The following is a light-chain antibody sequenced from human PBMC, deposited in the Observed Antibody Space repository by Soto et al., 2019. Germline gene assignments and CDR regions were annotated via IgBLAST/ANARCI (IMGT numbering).Light chain of an antibody. J-gene: IGKJ1*01. Sequence: DIQMTQSPSTLSVSLGDRVTITCRASQSISTWLTWYQQEPGTVSYLLIYSASDLESGVPSGFRGSGFGTEFTLTITSLQPDDFATYYCQQYNSYSTFGPATFGQGTKVDIK. V-gene: IGKV1-5*03. CDR1: QSISTW. CDR2: SAS. CDR3: QQYNSYSTFGPAT.